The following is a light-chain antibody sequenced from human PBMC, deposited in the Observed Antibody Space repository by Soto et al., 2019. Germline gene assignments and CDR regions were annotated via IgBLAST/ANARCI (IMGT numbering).Light chain of an antibody. CDR2: AAS. CDR3: QQYHNWPPIT. CDR1: QGISSY. J-gene: IGKJ5*01. Sequence: AIPLNQSASSYSAWTGDRATINCRASQGISSYLAWYQQKPGKAPKLLIYAASTLQSGVPSRFSGSGSGTDFTLTISCLQSEDFAVYFCQQYHNWPPITFGQGTGLEI. V-gene: IGKV1-8*01.